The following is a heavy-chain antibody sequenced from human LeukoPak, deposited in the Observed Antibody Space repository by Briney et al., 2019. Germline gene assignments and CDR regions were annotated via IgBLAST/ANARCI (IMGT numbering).Heavy chain of an antibody. CDR1: GYTFTSYA. CDR3: ARSRMDYGGNCRFDP. D-gene: IGHD4-23*01. CDR2: INTNTGNP. J-gene: IGHJ5*02. V-gene: IGHV7-4-1*02. Sequence: ASVKVSCKASGYTFTSYAMNWGRQAPGQGLEWMGWINTNTGNPTYAPGFTGRFVFSLATSVSTAYLQISSLKAEDTAVYYCARSRMDYGGNCRFDPWGQGTLVTVSS.